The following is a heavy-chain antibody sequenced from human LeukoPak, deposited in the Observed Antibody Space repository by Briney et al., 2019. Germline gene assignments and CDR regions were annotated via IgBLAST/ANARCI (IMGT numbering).Heavy chain of an antibody. D-gene: IGHD4-17*01. Sequence: GGSLRLSCTTSGFTFSNFAMSWVRQAPGEGLGWVSIISGSGADTFYTDSVKGRFTISRDNSENTLYLQMNSLRAEDTAVYYCAKPHGVGYLGQGTLVTVSS. J-gene: IGHJ4*02. V-gene: IGHV3-23*01. CDR3: AKPHGVGY. CDR2: ISGSGADT. CDR1: GFTFSNFA.